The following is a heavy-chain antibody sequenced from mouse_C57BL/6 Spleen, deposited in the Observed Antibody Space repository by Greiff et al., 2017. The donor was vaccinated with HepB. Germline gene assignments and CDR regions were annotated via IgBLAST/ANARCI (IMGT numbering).Heavy chain of an antibody. Sequence: EVQRVESGGGLVKPGGSLKLSCAASGFTFSSYAMSWVRQTPEKRLEWVATISDGGSYTYYPDNVKGRFTISRDNAKNNLYLQMSHLKSEDTAMYYCARGLYWGTGTTVTVSS. V-gene: IGHV5-4*01. CDR3: ARGLY. CDR2: ISDGGSYT. CDR1: GFTFSSYA. J-gene: IGHJ1*03.